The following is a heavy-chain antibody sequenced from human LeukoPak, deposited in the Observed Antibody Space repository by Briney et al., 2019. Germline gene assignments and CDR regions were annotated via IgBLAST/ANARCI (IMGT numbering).Heavy chain of an antibody. CDR1: GFSLNRYW. CDR2: IKGDGNEK. D-gene: IGHD3-10*01. CDR3: AKEGAYPIITYDS. V-gene: IGHV3-7*01. Sequence: LAGGSLRLSCAASGFSLNRYWKKWVRQAPGKGLEWVANIKGDGNEKNYVDSVKGRFSISRDNARNSLYLQMDSLRAEDTAVYYCAKEGAYPIITYDSWGQGALVTVSS. J-gene: IGHJ5*01.